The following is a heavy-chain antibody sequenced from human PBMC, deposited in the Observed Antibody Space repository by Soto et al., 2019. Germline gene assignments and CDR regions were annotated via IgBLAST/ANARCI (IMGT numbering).Heavy chain of an antibody. Sequence: GGSLRLSCAASGFTFSSYAMKWVRQAPGKGLEWVSLIGESGTPTYYADSVKGRFTISRDNSKNTLYLQMNSLRAEDTAVYYCARGQAHYDILTGYYEGDYYYMDVWGKGTTVTVSS. D-gene: IGHD3-9*01. CDR2: IGESGTPT. V-gene: IGHV3-23*01. CDR3: ARGQAHYDILTGYYEGDYYYMDV. CDR1: GFTFSSYA. J-gene: IGHJ6*03.